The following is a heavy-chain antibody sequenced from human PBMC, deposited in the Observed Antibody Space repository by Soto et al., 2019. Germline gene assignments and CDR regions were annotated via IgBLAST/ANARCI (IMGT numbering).Heavy chain of an antibody. V-gene: IGHV4-30-2*02. CDR1: GGSISSGGYS. J-gene: IGHJ4*02. CDR3: ARRYGGNFDY. D-gene: IGHD1-26*01. Sequence: SETLSLTCAVSGGSISSGGYSWSWIRQPPGKGLEWIGYIYHSGSTYYNPSLKSRVTISVDRSKNQFSLKLTSVTAADTAVYYCARRYGGNFDYWGQGTLVTVSS. CDR2: IYHSGST.